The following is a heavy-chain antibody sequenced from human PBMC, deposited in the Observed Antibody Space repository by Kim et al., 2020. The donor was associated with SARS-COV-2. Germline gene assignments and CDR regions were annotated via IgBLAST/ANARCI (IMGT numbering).Heavy chain of an antibody. Sequence: SETLSLTCSVSSGSISGYYWSWIRQPPGKGLECVGSISDSGTTNYNPSLKTRVTISVDTSKNQFSLKLTSVTAADTAVYYCARGAGFFDYWGQGSLVTVS. J-gene: IGHJ4*02. D-gene: IGHD6-19*01. CDR1: SGSISGYY. CDR2: ISDSGTT. CDR3: ARGAGFFDY. V-gene: IGHV4-59*08.